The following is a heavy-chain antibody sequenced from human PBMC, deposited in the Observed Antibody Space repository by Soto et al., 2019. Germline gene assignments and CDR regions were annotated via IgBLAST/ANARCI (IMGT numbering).Heavy chain of an antibody. J-gene: IGHJ3*02. CDR2: ISSSGSTI. Sequence: GGSLRLSCAASGFTFSDYYMSWIRQAPGKGLEWVSYISSSGSTIYYADSVKGRFTISRDNAKNSLYLQMNSLRAEDTAVYYGAREFYCGGDCYAFDIWGQGTMVTVSS. D-gene: IGHD2-21*02. CDR1: GFTFSDYY. V-gene: IGHV3-11*01. CDR3: AREFYCGGDCYAFDI.